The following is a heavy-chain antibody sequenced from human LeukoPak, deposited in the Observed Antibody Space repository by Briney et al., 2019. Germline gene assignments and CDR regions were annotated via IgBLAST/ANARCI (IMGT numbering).Heavy chain of an antibody. CDR3: ARAASTGTSSDY. J-gene: IGHJ4*02. CDR2: IHSDGRST. V-gene: IGHV3-74*01. Sequence: SGGSLRLSCAASGFTFSSYWMHWVRQAPGKGLVWVSRIHSDGRSTNYADSVKGRFTISRDNAKNTLFLQMNSLRAEDTAVYYCARAASTGTSSDYWGQGTLVTVSS. D-gene: IGHD1-1*01. CDR1: GFTFSSYW.